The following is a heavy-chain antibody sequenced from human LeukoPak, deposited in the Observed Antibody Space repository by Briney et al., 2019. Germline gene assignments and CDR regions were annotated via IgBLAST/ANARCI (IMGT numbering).Heavy chain of an antibody. CDR1: GGSFSGYY. CDR3: ARGGYSYGPSVYYFDY. CDR2: INHSGST. D-gene: IGHD5-18*01. V-gene: IGHV4-34*01. J-gene: IGHJ4*02. Sequence: SETLSLTCAVYGGSFSGYYWSWIRQPPGKGLEWIGEINHSGSTNYNPSLKSRVTISVATYKNQFSLKLSSVTAADAAVYYCARGGYSYGPSVYYFDYWGQGTLVTVSS.